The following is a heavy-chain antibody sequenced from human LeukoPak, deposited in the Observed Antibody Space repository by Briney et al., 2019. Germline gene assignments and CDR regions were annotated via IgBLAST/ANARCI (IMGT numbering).Heavy chain of an antibody. J-gene: IGHJ4*02. CDR3: ARGANWVNYFDY. V-gene: IGHV3-30-3*01. D-gene: IGHD7-27*01. CDR1: GFTFSSYA. Sequence: PGRSLRLSCAASGFTFSSYAMHWVRQAPGKGLEWVAVISYDGSNKYYADSVKGRFTISRDNSKNTLYLQMNSLRAEDTAVYYCARGANWVNYFDYWGQGTLVTVSS. CDR2: ISYDGSNK.